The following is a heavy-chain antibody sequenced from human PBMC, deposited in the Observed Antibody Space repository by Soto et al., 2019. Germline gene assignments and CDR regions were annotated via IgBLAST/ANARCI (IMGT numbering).Heavy chain of an antibody. CDR2: IYSDGGT. Sequence: GVSLRLSCAASGFTVSSNYISWVRQAPGKGLEWVSNIYSDGGTYYADSVKGRFTISRDNSKNTLYLQMNSLRVEDTAVYYCARAYYYDNSAYYYNWGQGTLVTVSS. J-gene: IGHJ4*02. CDR1: GFTVSSNY. D-gene: IGHD3-22*01. CDR3: ARAYYYDNSAYYYN. V-gene: IGHV3-53*01.